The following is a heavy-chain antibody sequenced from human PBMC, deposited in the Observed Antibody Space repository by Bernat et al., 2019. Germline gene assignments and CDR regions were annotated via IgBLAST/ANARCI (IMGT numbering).Heavy chain of an antibody. CDR3: VRGTVASPVGAFDI. J-gene: IGHJ3*02. CDR1: GGSFSGYY. CDR2: INHSGST. D-gene: IGHD6-19*01. Sequence: QVQLQQWGAGLLKPSETLSLTCAVYGGSFSGYYWSWIRQPPGKGLEWIGEINHSGSTNYNPSLKSRVTISVDTSKNQFSLKLSSVTAADTAVYYCVRGTVASPVGAFDIWGQGTMVTVSS. V-gene: IGHV4-34*01.